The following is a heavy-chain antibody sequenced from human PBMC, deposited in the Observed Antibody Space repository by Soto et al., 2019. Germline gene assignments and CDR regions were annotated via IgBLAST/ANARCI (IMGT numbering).Heavy chain of an antibody. D-gene: IGHD6-19*01. CDR2: IIPIFGTA. CDR3: ARTRAPPGYSSGWYGDY. J-gene: IGHJ4*02. Sequence: SVKVSCKASGGTFSSYAISWVRQAPGQGLEWMGGIIPIFGTANYAQKFQGRVTITADESTSTAYMELSSLRSEDTAVYYCARTRAPPGYSSGWYGDYWGQGTLVTVSS. CDR1: GGTFSSYA. V-gene: IGHV1-69*13.